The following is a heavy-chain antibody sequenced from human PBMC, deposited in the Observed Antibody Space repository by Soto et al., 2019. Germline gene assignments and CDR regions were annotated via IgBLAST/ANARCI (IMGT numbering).Heavy chain of an antibody. CDR1: GFTFTTSA. V-gene: IGHV1-58*01. Sequence: SVKVSCKASGFTFTTSAVQWVRQARGQRLEWMGWIVVGSGNTNYALKFQERVTITRDMSTSTAYMELSSLRSEDTAVYYCARDRLMATAGTARHYFGLDVWGQGTTVTVSS. D-gene: IGHD5-18*01. CDR3: ARDRLMATAGTARHYFGLDV. CDR2: IVVGSGNT. J-gene: IGHJ6*02.